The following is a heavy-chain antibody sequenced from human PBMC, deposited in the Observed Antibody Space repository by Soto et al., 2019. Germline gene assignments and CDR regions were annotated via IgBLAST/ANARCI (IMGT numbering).Heavy chain of an antibody. CDR2: IRGNGDPP. CDR3: VKSRGGNNFDFFD. J-gene: IGHJ4*02. CDR1: GFTFSSYA. Sequence: GSLRLSCSASGFTFSSYAMHWVRQAPGKGLEYVSGIRGNGDPPFYADSVKGRFTISRDNSKDTLYLQMSSLSADDTAVYYCVKSRGGNNFDFFDWGQGALVTVSS. V-gene: IGHV3-64D*06. D-gene: IGHD5-12*01.